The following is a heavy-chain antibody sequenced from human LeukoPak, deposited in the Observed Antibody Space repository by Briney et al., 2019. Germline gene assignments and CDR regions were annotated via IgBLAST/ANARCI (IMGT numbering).Heavy chain of an antibody. Sequence: EASVKVSCKVSGYTLTELSMHWVRQAPGKGLEWMGGFDPEDGVTIYAQKFQGRVTMTEDTSTDTAYMELSSLRSEDTAVYYCATGDIVLMVYAPKGAFDIWGQGTMVTVSS. CDR3: ATGDIVLMVYAPKGAFDI. D-gene: IGHD2-8*01. CDR1: GYTLTELS. CDR2: FDPEDGVT. V-gene: IGHV1-24*01. J-gene: IGHJ3*02.